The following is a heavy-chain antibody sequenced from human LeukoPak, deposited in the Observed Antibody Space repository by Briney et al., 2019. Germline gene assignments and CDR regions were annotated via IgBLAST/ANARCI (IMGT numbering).Heavy chain of an antibody. V-gene: IGHV4-30-4*01. J-gene: IGHJ6*02. CDR3: ARRSRSMVRGVSYGMDV. Sequence: PSETLSLTCTVSGGSISSGDYYWSWIRQPPGKGLEWIGYIYYSGSTYYNPSLKSRVTISVDTSKNQFSLKLSSVTAADTAVYYCARRSRSMVRGVSYGMDVWGQGTTVTVSS. CDR2: IYYSGST. CDR1: GGSISSGDYY. D-gene: IGHD3-10*01.